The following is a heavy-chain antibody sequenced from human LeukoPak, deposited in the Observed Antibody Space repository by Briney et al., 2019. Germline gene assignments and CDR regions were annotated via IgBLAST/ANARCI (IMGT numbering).Heavy chain of an antibody. D-gene: IGHD4-17*01. CDR1: GFTVSSNY. Sequence: GGSLRLSCAASGFTVSSNYMSWVRQAPGKGLEWVSVIYSGGSTYYADSVKGRFTISRDNSKNTLYLQMNSLRAEDTAVYYCARDEDYGDYPFGYWGQGTLVTVSS. CDR3: ARDEDYGDYPFGY. V-gene: IGHV3-53*01. CDR2: IYSGGST. J-gene: IGHJ4*02.